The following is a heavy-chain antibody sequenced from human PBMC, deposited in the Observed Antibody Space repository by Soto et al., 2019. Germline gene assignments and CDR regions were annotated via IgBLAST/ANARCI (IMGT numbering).Heavy chain of an antibody. Sequence: PSETLSLTCTVSGGSINNYYWTWIRQPPGKGLECIGFIQYTGSTKYNPSLNSRVTMSVDTSKNQFSLKLSSVTAADTAVYYCARLRRGMVGAIDYWGQGTLVTVS. CDR3: ARLRRGMVGAIDY. J-gene: IGHJ4*02. D-gene: IGHD1-26*01. CDR2: IQYTGST. CDR1: GGSINNYY. V-gene: IGHV4-59*01.